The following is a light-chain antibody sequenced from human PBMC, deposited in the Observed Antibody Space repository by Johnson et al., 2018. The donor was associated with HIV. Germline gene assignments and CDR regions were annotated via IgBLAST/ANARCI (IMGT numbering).Light chain of an antibody. V-gene: IGLV1-51*01. CDR1: SSNIGNNY. CDR2: ENN. J-gene: IGLJ1*01. CDR3: GTWDSSLTASV. Sequence: QPVLTQPPSVSAAPGQKVTISCSGTSSNIGNNYVSWYQQFTGTAPKLVIHENNKRPSGIPDRFSGSKSGTSATLGITGLQTGDEADYYCGTWDSSLTASVFGTGTKVTVL.